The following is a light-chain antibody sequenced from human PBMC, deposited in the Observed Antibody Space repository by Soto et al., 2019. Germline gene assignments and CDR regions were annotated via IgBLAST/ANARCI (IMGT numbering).Light chain of an antibody. V-gene: IGLV2-23*02. CDR1: SSDVGSYNL. Sequence: QSALTQPASVSGSPGQSITISCTGTSSDVGSYNLVSWYQQRPGKAPKFMIYEVNKRPSGVSDRFSGSKSGNTASLTISGLKAEDDADYYCCSYARSGNTLVFGGGTKLTVL. J-gene: IGLJ2*01. CDR2: EVN. CDR3: CSYARSGNTLV.